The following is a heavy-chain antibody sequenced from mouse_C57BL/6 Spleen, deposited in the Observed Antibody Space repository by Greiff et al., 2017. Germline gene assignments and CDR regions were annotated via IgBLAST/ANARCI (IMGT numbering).Heavy chain of an antibody. CDR3: TRGPVAYYSNLCYFDY. D-gene: IGHD2-5*01. Sequence: EVQLMESGEGLVKPGGSLKLSCAASGFTFSSYAMSWVRQTPEKRLEWVAYISSGGDYIYYADTVKGRFTISRDNARNTLYLQMSSLKSEDTAMYYCTRGPVAYYSNLCYFDYWGQGTTLTVSS. V-gene: IGHV5-9-1*02. CDR2: ISSGGDYI. J-gene: IGHJ2*01. CDR1: GFTFSSYA.